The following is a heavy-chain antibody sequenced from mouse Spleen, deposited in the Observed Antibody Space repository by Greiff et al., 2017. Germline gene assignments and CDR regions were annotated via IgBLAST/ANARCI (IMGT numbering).Heavy chain of an antibody. D-gene: IGHD4-1*01. V-gene: IGHV14-4*02. J-gene: IGHJ2*01. CDR2: IDPETGDT. CDR1: GFNITDYY. CDR3: NELGRFDY. Sequence: VQLQQSGAELVRSGASVKLSCTASGFNITDYYMHRVKQRPEQGLEWIGWIDPETGDTDYAPKFQGKATMTADTSSNTAYLQLSSLTSEDSAVYYCNELGRFDYGGQGTTLTVSS.